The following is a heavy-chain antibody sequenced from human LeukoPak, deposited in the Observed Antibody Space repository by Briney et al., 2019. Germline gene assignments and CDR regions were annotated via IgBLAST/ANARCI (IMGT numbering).Heavy chain of an antibody. J-gene: IGHJ6*02. CDR1: GYTFTSYY. D-gene: IGHD6-13*01. CDR3: ARDSSGSSSWTPNYYYYGMDV. Sequence: ASVKVSCKASGYTFTSYYMHWVRQAPGQGFEWMGIINPSGGSTSYAQKFQGRVTMTRDTSTSTVYMELSSLRSEDTAVYYCARDSSGSSSWTPNYYYYGMDVWGQGTTVTVSS. CDR2: INPSGGST. V-gene: IGHV1-46*01.